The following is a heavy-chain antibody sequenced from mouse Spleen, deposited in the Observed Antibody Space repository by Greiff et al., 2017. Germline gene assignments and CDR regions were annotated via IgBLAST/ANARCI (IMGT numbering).Heavy chain of an antibody. CDR2: ISDGGSYT. V-gene: IGHV5-4*02. Sequence: EVQVVESGGGLVKPGGSLKLSCAASGFTFSDYYMYWVRQTPEKRLEWVATISDGGSYTYYPDSVKGRFTISRDNAKNNLYLQMSSLKSEDTAMYYCARDRDYYGSSHAMDYWGQGTSVTVSS. CDR1: GFTFSDYY. CDR3: ARDRDYYGSSHAMDY. J-gene: IGHJ4*01. D-gene: IGHD1-1*01.